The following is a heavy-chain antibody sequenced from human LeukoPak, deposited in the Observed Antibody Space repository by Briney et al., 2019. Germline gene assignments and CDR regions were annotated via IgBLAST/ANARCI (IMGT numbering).Heavy chain of an antibody. Sequence: GGSLRLSCAASGFTFSDYYMSWIRQAPGKGLEWLSYISSAASAIYYADSVRGRFTISRDNTNNSLLLQMNSLRAEDSAVYYCARVAVAGTIHWGQGTLVTVSS. D-gene: IGHD6-19*01. J-gene: IGHJ4*02. V-gene: IGHV3-11*04. CDR2: ISSAASAI. CDR1: GFTFSDYY. CDR3: ARVAVAGTIH.